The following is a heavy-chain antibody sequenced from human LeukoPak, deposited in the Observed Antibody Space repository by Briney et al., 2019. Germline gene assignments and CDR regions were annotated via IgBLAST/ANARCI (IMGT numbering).Heavy chain of an antibody. CDR3: VPYYITMVRGVSHDWFDP. CDR2: ISGSGGST. J-gene: IGHJ5*02. Sequence: PGGSLRRSCSASGFTFSSYAMSWVRQAPGKGLGWVSAISGSGGSTYYADSVKGRFTISRDNSKNTLYLQMNSLRAEDTAVYYCVPYYITMVRGVSHDWFDPWGRGTLVTVSS. V-gene: IGHV3-23*01. CDR1: GFTFSSYA. D-gene: IGHD3-10*01.